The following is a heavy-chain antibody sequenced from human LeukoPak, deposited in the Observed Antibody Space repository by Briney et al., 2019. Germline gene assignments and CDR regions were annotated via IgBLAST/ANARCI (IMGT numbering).Heavy chain of an antibody. CDR1: GFTFSSYG. J-gene: IGHJ6*03. CDR2: ISGSGGST. CDR3: AKDGENYYYYYYMDV. V-gene: IGHV3-23*01. D-gene: IGHD3-10*01. Sequence: GGSLRLSCAASGFTFSSYGMSWVRQAPGKGLEWVSAISGSGGSTYYADSVKGRFTISRDNSKNTLYLQMNSLRAEDTAVHYCAKDGENYYYYYYMDVWGKGTTVTISS.